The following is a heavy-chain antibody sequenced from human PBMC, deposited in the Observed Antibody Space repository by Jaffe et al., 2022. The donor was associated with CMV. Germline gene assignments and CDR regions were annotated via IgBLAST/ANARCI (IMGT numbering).Heavy chain of an antibody. CDR1: GFTFSDYY. CDR3: ARVSPYYYDSSGYLISAFDI. V-gene: IGHV3-11*01. J-gene: IGHJ3*02. CDR2: ISSSGSTI. Sequence: QVQLVESGGGLVKPGGSLRLSCAASGFTFSDYYMSWIRQAPGKGLEWVSYISSSGSTIYYADSVKGRFTISRDNAKNSLYLQMNSLRAEDTAVYYCARVSPYYYDSSGYLISAFDIWGQGTMVTVSS. D-gene: IGHD3-22*01.